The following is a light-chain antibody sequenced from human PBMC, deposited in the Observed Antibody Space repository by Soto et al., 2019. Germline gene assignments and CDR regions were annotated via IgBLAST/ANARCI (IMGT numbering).Light chain of an antibody. J-gene: IGKJ1*01. CDR1: QTIGSSH. CDR3: QQYGSSPHT. Sequence: EIVLTQSPGTLSLSPGERATLSCRASQTIGSSHLAWYQQKPGQAPRGLIFAASSRATGITDRFSGSGSGTDFTLTISRLEPEDFAVYYCQQYGSSPHTFGQGTKVDIK. CDR2: AAS. V-gene: IGKV3-20*01.